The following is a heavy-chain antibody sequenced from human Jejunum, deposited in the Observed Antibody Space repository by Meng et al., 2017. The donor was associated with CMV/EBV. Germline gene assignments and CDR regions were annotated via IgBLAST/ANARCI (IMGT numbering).Heavy chain of an antibody. J-gene: IGHJ4*02. CDR3: ARDTSAWSGNYYFDY. V-gene: IGHV4-59*01. D-gene: IGHD6-19*01. CDR2: IYYSGST. CDR1: ASITSYY. Sequence: ASITSYYWSWIRQTPGKGLEWIGFIYYSGSTNYSPSLKSRVTISLDTSKSQFSLRLSSVTAADTAVYYCARDTSAWSGNYYFDYWGQGTLVTVSS.